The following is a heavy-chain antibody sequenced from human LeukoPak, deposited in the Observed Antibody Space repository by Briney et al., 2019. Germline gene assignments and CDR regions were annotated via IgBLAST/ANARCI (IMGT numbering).Heavy chain of an antibody. Sequence: ASVKVSCKVSGYTLTELSMHWVRQAPGKGLEWIGGFDPEDGETIYAQKFQGRVTMIEDTSTDTAYMELSSLRSEDTAVYYCATGGVYCTNGVCPDYWGQGTLVTVSS. CDR1: GYTLTELS. D-gene: IGHD2-8*01. CDR2: FDPEDGET. J-gene: IGHJ4*02. CDR3: ATGGVYCTNGVCPDY. V-gene: IGHV1-24*01.